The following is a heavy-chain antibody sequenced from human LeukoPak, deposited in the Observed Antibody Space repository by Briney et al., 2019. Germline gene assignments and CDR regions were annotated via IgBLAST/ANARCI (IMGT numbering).Heavy chain of an antibody. CDR2: IKQDGSEK. CDR3: ARGRELLWFGEFDP. D-gene: IGHD3-10*01. Sequence: GGSHRPSRAPAGFTFTSSWMGWARQAPGKWMEWLANIKQDGSEKNYVDSVKGRFTISRDNAKNPLYLQMNSLRAEDTAVYYCARGRELLWFGEFDPWGQGTLVTVSS. V-gene: IGHV3-7*03. CDR1: GFTFTSSW. J-gene: IGHJ5*02.